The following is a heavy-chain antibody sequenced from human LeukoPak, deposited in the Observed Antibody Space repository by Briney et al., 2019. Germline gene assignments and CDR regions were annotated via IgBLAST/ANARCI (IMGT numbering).Heavy chain of an antibody. V-gene: IGHV1-46*01. CDR3: ARDHRADNYYYYYMDV. Sequence: ASVKVSCKASGYTFTSYYMHWVRQAPGQGLEWMGIINPSGGSTSYAQKFQGRVTMTRDMSTSTVYMELSSLRSEDTAVYYCARDHRADNYYYYYMDVWGKGTTVTVSS. J-gene: IGHJ6*03. CDR2: INPSGGST. D-gene: IGHD3-9*01. CDR1: GYTFTSYY.